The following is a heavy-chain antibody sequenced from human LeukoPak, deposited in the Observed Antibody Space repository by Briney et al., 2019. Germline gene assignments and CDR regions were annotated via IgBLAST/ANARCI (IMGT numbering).Heavy chain of an antibody. D-gene: IGHD3-3*01. Sequence: GASVKVSCKASGYTFTGYYMHWVRQAPGQGLEWMGWISAYNGNTNYAQKLQGRVTMTTDTSTSTAYMELRSLRSDDTAVYYCARGGITIFGVVTDNWFDPWGQGTLVTVSS. CDR3: ARGGITIFGVVTDNWFDP. CDR2: ISAYNGNT. V-gene: IGHV1-18*04. J-gene: IGHJ5*02. CDR1: GYTFTGYY.